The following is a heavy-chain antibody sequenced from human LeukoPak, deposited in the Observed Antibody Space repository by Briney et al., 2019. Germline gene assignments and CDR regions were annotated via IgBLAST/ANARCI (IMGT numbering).Heavy chain of an antibody. CDR2: ISSSGSTI. J-gene: IGHJ6*03. CDR1: GFTFSDYY. V-gene: IGHV3-11*01. Sequence: GGSLRLSCAASGFTFSDYYMSWIRQAPGKGLEWVLYISSSGSTIYYADSVKGRFTISRDNAKNSLYLQMNSLRAEDTAVYYCARALYYYYMDVWGKGTTVTVSS. CDR3: ARALYYYYMDV.